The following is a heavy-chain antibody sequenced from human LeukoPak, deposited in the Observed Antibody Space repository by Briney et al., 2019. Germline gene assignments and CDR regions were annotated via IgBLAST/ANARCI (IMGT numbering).Heavy chain of an antibody. J-gene: IGHJ4*02. Sequence: GGSLRLSCAASGFTFSLFAMHWVRQAPGKGLEWVSAISGSGGATYHADADSVKGRFTISRDNSKNALYLQINNLRAEDTAVYYCAKDGYNYDSSGHFDYWGQGTLVTVSS. D-gene: IGHD3-22*01. CDR2: ISGSGGAT. CDR3: AKDGYNYDSSGHFDY. CDR1: GFTFSLFA. V-gene: IGHV3-23*01.